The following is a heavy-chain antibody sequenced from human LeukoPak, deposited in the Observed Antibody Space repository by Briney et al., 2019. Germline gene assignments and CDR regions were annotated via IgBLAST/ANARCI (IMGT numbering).Heavy chain of an antibody. CDR1: GYTFTAHY. CDR2: INPNNGDT. J-gene: IGHJ4*02. Sequence: ASVKVSCKASGYTFTAHYMHWLRQAPGQGLEWMGWINPNNGDTKYAQSFLGRVTMTRDTSTTPAYMELSSLRSDDTAVYFCASYPRSIPTPPFDYWGQGTLVTVSS. CDR3: ASYPRSIPTPPFDY. D-gene: IGHD2-21*01. V-gene: IGHV1-2*02.